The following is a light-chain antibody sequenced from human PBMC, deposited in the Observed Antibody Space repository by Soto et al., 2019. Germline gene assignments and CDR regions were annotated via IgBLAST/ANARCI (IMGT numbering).Light chain of an antibody. V-gene: IGKV1-27*01. CDR1: QGISNY. CDR3: QQYNDYSGLT. Sequence: DIQMTQSPSSLSAFVGDRVTITCRASQGISNYLAWYQQKPGRVPKLLIYAASTLQSGVPSRFSGSGSGTEFTLTISGLQPDDFATYYCQQYNDYSGLTFGGGTKVEIK. J-gene: IGKJ4*01. CDR2: AAS.